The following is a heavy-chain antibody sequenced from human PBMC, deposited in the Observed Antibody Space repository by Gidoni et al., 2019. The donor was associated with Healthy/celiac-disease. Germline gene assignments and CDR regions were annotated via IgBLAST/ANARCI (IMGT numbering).Heavy chain of an antibody. Sequence: EVQLLESGGGLVQPGGSLRLSCAASGFTFSSYAMSWVRQAPGKGLEWVSAISGSGGSTYYADSVKGRFTISRDNSKNTLYLQMNSLRAEDTAVYYCAKDSIAVAGYYYYYGMDVWGQGTTVTVSS. CDR1: GFTFSSYA. CDR2: ISGSGGST. D-gene: IGHD6-19*01. J-gene: IGHJ6*02. CDR3: AKDSIAVAGYYYYYGMDV. V-gene: IGHV3-23*01.